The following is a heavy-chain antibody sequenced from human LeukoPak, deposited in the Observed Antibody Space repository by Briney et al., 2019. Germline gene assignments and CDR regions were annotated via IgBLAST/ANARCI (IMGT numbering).Heavy chain of an antibody. CDR2: ITPSGGA. V-gene: IGHV1-2*02. Sequence: ASVKVSCKASGYTFTSYAMHWVRQAPGQGLEWMGWITPSGGAYYPQKCQGRAAITRDTSITTAYMDPSRLTPDDTSVYYCARDRYGDGFAHFDYWGQGALVTVSS. J-gene: IGHJ4*02. CDR3: ARDRYGDGFAHFDY. D-gene: IGHD5-24*01. CDR1: GYTFTSYA.